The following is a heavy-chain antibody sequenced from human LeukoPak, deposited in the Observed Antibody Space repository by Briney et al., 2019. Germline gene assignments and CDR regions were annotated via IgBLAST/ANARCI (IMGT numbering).Heavy chain of an antibody. CDR1: GFSFSVYE. D-gene: IGHD6-19*01. CDR3: TNLTVASNCDY. V-gene: IGHV3-48*03. CDR2: ISSSGTTT. Sequence: GGSLRLSCAASGFSFSVYEIHWVRQAPGKGLEWIADISSSGTTTYYADSVKGRFTISRDNAKNSLYLQMNSLGAEDTAVYYCTNLTVASNCDYWGQGTLVTVSS. J-gene: IGHJ4*02.